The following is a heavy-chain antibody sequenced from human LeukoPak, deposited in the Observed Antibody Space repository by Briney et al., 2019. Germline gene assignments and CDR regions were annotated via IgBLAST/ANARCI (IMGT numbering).Heavy chain of an antibody. J-gene: IGHJ5*02. V-gene: IGHV4-31*03. CDR1: GGSISSGGYY. D-gene: IGHD6-6*01. Sequence: SETLSLTCTVSGGSISSGGYYWSWIRQHPGKGLEWIGYNYYSGSAYYNPSLKSRVTISVDTSKNQFSLKLSSVTAADTAVYYCARGYPAGYSSSRTRGCWFDPWGQGTLVTVSS. CDR2: NYYSGSA. CDR3: ARGYPAGYSSSRTRGCWFDP.